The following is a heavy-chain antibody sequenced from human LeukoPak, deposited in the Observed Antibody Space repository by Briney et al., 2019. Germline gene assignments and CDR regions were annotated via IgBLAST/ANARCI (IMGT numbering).Heavy chain of an antibody. D-gene: IGHD3-22*01. V-gene: IGHV3-21*01. J-gene: IGHJ5*02. CDR3: ARDQRFGDYGYYDSSGYFWFDP. Sequence: GGSLRLSCADSGFTFSSYSMNWVRQAPGKGLEWVSSISSSSSYIYYADSVKGRFTISRDNAKNSLYLQMNSLRAEDTAVYYCARDQRFGDYGYYDSSGYFWFDPWGQGTLVTVSS. CDR1: GFTFSSYS. CDR2: ISSSSSYI.